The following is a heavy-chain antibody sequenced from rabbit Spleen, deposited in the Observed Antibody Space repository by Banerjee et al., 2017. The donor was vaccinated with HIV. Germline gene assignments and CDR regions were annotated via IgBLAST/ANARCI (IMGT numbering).Heavy chain of an antibody. D-gene: IGHD2-1*01. CDR2: IYSGSSGST. V-gene: IGHV1S45*01. J-gene: IGHJ4*01. Sequence: QEQLVESGGGLVQPEGSLTLTCTASGFSFSSSYYMCWIRQAPGKGLECIACIYSGSSGSTYYASWARGRFTISKTSSTTVTLQMTSLTAADTATYFCARGSAAMTMVITGFYFNLWGQGTLVTVS. CDR3: ARGSAAMTMVITGFYFNL. CDR1: GFSFSSSYY.